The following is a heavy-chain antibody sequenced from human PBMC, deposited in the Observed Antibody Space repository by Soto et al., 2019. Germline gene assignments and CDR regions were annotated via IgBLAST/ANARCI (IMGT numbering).Heavy chain of an antibody. J-gene: IGHJ5*02. D-gene: IGHD3-10*01. V-gene: IGHV3-7*03. Sequence: EVQLVESGGGLVQPGGSLRLSCAGSGFTFGADWMSWVRQAPGKGLAWVANINRGGDDRYYVDSVKGRFTISRDNAKNSLYLQMNSLRAEDTAVYYCTRHREYRASGNWFDPWGQGTLVTVSS. CDR2: INRGGDDR. CDR1: GFTFGADW. CDR3: TRHREYRASGNWFDP.